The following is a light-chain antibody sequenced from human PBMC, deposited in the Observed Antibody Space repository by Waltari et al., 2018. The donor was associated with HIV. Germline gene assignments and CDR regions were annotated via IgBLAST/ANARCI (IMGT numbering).Light chain of an antibody. V-gene: IGLV3-25*03. Sequence: SSDLTQARSVSVSPGQTASITCSGHELANQYVHWYREKAGQAPVLVIHRDNERPLGIPERISGSKSGILATLTISGVRAEDEADYFCQSAGSSGTSVIFGGGTTLTVL. CDR3: QSAGSSGTSVI. CDR1: ELANQY. CDR2: RDN. J-gene: IGLJ2*01.